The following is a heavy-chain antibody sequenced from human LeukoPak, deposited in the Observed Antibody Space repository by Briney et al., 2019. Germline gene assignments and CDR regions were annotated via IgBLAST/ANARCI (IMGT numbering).Heavy chain of an antibody. J-gene: IGHJ4*02. CDR1: GFTVSSNY. Sequence: GGSLRLSCAASGFTVSSNYMSWVRQAPGKGLEWVSVIYSGGSTYYADSVKGRFTISRDNSKNTLYLQMNSLRAEDTAVYYCANPYCSSTSCLYYFDYWGQGTLVTVSS. V-gene: IGHV3-53*01. CDR2: IYSGGST. CDR3: ANPYCSSTSCLYYFDY. D-gene: IGHD2-2*01.